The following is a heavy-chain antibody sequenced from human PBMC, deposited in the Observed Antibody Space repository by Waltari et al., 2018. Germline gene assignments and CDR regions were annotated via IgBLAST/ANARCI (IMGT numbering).Heavy chain of an antibody. CDR3: ARIAPAPLLFDY. Sequence: QVQLQESGPGLVKPSETLSLPCAVSGYSISSGYYWGWIRQPPGKGLEWIGSIYHSGSTYYNPSLKSRVTISVDTSKNQFSLKLSSVTAADTAVYYCARIAPAPLLFDYWGQGTLVTVSS. CDR2: IYHSGST. V-gene: IGHV4-38-2*01. CDR1: GYSISSGYY. J-gene: IGHJ4*02.